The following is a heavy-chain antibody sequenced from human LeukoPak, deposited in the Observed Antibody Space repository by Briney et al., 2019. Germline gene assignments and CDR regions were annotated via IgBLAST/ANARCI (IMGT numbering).Heavy chain of an antibody. Sequence: SETLSLTCAVSGGSITSTTDSWAWIRQSPGKGLEWIGSIYSSGQSYYKVSLRSRVAMSVDTSKDLFSLKLTSVTAADTAVYFCARGIVGSRDFYFRYYFDYWGQGTLVTVSS. CDR1: GGSITSTTDS. V-gene: IGHV4-39*07. CDR2: IYSSGQS. CDR3: ARGIVGSRDFYFRYYFDY. D-gene: IGHD3/OR15-3a*01. J-gene: IGHJ4*02.